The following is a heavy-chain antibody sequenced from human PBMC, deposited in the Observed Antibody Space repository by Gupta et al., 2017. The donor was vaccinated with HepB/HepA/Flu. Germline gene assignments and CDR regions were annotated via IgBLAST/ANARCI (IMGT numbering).Heavy chain of an antibody. V-gene: IGHV4-39*01. Sequence: QLQLQESGPGLLKPSETLSLTCTVFGGSITTTNSYWGWVRQPPGKGLEWVGRLDYIGATYYNPSLKSRVSISMDTSKNQFSVRLDSVTATDTSVYYCARHRYGGASGEGWFDPWGQGILVTVAS. D-gene: IGHD4-23*01. J-gene: IGHJ5*02. CDR2: LDYIGAT. CDR1: GGSITTTNSY. CDR3: ARHRYGGASGEGWFDP.